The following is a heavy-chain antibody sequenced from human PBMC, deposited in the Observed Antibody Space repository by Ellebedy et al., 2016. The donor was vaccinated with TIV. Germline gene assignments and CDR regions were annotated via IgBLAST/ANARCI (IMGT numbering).Heavy chain of an antibody. CDR1: GYSFTSYW. V-gene: IGHV5-51*01. Sequence: ASVKVSCKGSGYSFTSYWIGWVRQMPGKGLEWMGIIYPGDSDTRYSPSFQGQVTISADKSISTAYLQWSSLKASDTAMYYCARKAFGGVIVTGEGWFDPWGQGTLVTVSS. CDR3: ARKAFGGVIVTGEGWFDP. D-gene: IGHD3-16*02. J-gene: IGHJ5*02. CDR2: IYPGDSDT.